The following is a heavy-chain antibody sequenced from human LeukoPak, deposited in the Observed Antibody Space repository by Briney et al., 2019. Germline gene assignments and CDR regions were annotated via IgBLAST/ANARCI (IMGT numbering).Heavy chain of an antibody. J-gene: IGHJ4*02. CDR3: ARSPSPYSSGWYFDY. V-gene: IGHV6-1*01. D-gene: IGHD6-19*01. CDR2: TYQRSKWYN. Sequence: SQTLSLTCAISGDSVSINSAAWNWIRRSPSRGLEWLGRTYQRSKWYNDYAVSVKSRITINPDISKNQFSLQLNSVTPEDTAVYYCARSPSPYSSGWYFDYWGQGTLVTVSS. CDR1: GDSVSINSAA.